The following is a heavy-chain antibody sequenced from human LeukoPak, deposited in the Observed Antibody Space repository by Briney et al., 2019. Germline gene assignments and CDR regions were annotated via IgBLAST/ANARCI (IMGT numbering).Heavy chain of an antibody. CDR1: GGSISSGGYY. D-gene: IGHD6-6*01. CDR3: ARVPGEYSSPQWGTFDY. CDR2: IYYSGST. Sequence: PSETLSLTCTVSGGSISSGGYYWSWIRQHPGKGLEWIGYIYYSGSTYYDPSLKSRVTISVDTSKNQFSLKLSSVTAADTAVYYCARVPGEYSSPQWGTFDYWGQGTLVTVSS. J-gene: IGHJ4*02. V-gene: IGHV4-31*03.